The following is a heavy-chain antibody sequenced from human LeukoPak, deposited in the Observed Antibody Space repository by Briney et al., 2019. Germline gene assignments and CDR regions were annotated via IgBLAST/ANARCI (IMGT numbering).Heavy chain of an antibody. CDR2: IKQDGSEK. J-gene: IGHJ4*02. CDR3: ARGFQGARGWAFDY. D-gene: IGHD6-19*01. V-gene: IGHV3-7*01. CDR1: GFTFSSYW. Sequence: PGGSLRLSCAASGFTFSSYWMSWVRQAPGEGLEWVANIKQDGSEKYYVDSVKGRFTISRDNAKNSLYLQMNSLRAEDTAVYYCARGFQGARGWAFDYWGQGTLVTVSS.